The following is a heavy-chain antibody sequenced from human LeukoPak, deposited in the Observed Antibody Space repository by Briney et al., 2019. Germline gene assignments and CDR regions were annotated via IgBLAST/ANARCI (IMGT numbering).Heavy chain of an antibody. Sequence: ASVKVSCKASGGTFSSYTISWVRQAPGQGLEWMGRTIPILGIANYAQKFQGRVTITADKSTSTAYMELSSLRSEDTAVYYCARNTYYYDSSGYYYEVFDYWGQGTLVTVSS. D-gene: IGHD3-22*01. CDR3: ARNTYYYDSSGYYYEVFDY. J-gene: IGHJ4*02. CDR2: TIPILGIA. V-gene: IGHV1-69*02. CDR1: GGTFSSYT.